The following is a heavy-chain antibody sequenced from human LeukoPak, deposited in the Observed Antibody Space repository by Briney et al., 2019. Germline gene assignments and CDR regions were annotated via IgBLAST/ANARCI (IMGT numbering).Heavy chain of an antibody. CDR2: IIPILGIA. CDR3: AREFIVVVPAAIRSVFWFDP. CDR1: GGTFSSYA. V-gene: IGHV1-69*04. Sequence: ASVKVSCKASGGTFSSYAISWVRQAPGQGLEWMGRIIPILGIANYAQKFQGRVTITADKSTSTAYMELSSLRSEDTAVYYCAREFIVVVPAAIRSVFWFDPWGQGTLVTVSS. D-gene: IGHD2-2*02. J-gene: IGHJ5*02.